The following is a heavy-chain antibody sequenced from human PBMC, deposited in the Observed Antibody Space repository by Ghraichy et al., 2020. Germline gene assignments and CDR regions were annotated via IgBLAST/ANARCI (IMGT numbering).Heavy chain of an antibody. V-gene: IGHV4-34*01. Sequence: SETLSLTCAVYGGSFSGYYWSWIRQPPGKGLEWIGEINHSGSTNYNPSLKSRVTISVDTSKNQFSLKLSSVTAADTAVYYCAIKGSPYYYGSVISLVDYWGQGTLVSVSS. D-gene: IGHD3-10*01. CDR3: AIKGSPYYYGSVISLVDY. CDR1: GGSFSGYY. J-gene: IGHJ4*02. CDR2: INHSGST.